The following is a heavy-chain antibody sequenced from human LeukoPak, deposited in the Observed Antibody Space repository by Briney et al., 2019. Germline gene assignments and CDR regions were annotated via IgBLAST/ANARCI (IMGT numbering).Heavy chain of an antibody. V-gene: IGHV3-23*01. CDR3: RMVTAITGDDAFDI. CDR2: ISGSGGST. D-gene: IGHD2-21*02. Sequence: GGSLRLSCAASGFTFSSYAMSWVRQAPGRGLEWVSAISGSGGSTYYADSVKGRFTISRDNSKNTLYLQMSSLRAEDTAVYYCRMVTAITGDDAFDIWGQGTMVTVSS. CDR1: GFTFSSYA. J-gene: IGHJ3*02.